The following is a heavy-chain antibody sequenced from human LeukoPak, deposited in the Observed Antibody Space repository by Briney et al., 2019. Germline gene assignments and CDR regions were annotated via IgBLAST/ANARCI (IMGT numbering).Heavy chain of an antibody. Sequence: GGSLRLSCAASGFTFSTYSMNWVRQAPGKGLEWVSGISGSGDNTYYADSVKGRFTISRDNSKNTLYVQVNSLGTEDTAAYYCAKGSYYDSSGSFYFDYWGQGTLVTVSS. J-gene: IGHJ4*02. CDR3: AKGSYYDSSGSFYFDY. V-gene: IGHV3-23*01. CDR1: GFTFSTYS. CDR2: ISGSGDNT. D-gene: IGHD3-22*01.